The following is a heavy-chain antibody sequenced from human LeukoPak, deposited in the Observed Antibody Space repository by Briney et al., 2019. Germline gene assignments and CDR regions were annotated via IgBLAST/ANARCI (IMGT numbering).Heavy chain of an antibody. CDR1: GFTFSTYG. CDR3: ARAMRSGYDY. V-gene: IGHV3-48*02. J-gene: IGHJ4*02. D-gene: IGHD5-12*01. Sequence: GGSLRLSCAASGFTFSTYGMNGVRQAPGKRREWVSYISSSRDSIYYADSVKGRFTISRDNAENSLYLQMNSLRDADTAVYYCARAMRSGYDYWGQGTLVTVSS. CDR2: ISSSRDSI.